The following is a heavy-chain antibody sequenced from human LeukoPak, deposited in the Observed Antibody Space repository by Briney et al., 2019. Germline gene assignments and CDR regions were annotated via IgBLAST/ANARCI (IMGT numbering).Heavy chain of an antibody. CDR2: INHSGST. Sequence: SETLSLTCAVYGGSFSGYYWSWIRQPPGKGLEWIGEINHSGSTNYNPSLKSRVTISVDTSKNQFSLKLSSVTAADTAVYYCAREDYDSGGVYWGQGTLVTVSS. D-gene: IGHD3-22*01. J-gene: IGHJ4*02. CDR3: AREDYDSGGVY. CDR1: GGSFSGYY. V-gene: IGHV4-34*01.